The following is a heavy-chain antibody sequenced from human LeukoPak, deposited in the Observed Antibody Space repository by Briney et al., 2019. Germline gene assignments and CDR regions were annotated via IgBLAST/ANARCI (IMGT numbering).Heavy chain of an antibody. D-gene: IGHD3-10*01. CDR3: ARDSGGQYGSGNIWFDP. J-gene: IGHJ5*02. Sequence: SETLSLTCTVSGGSISGHYWSWIRQPPGKKLEYIGYIYYDGTTNYNPSLRGRVTISVDTSKNQFSLNLKSVTAADTAVYYCARDSGGQYGSGNIWFDPWGQGTLVTVYS. CDR2: IYYDGTT. V-gene: IGHV4-59*11. CDR1: GGSISGHY.